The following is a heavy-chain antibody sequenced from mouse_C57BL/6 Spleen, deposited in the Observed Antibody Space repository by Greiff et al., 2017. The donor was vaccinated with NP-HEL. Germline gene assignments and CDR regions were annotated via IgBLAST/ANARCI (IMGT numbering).Heavy chain of an antibody. CDR3: ARGPTTVVSYYYAMDY. V-gene: IGHV1-42*01. J-gene: IGHJ4*01. D-gene: IGHD1-1*01. Sequence: EVKLQESGPELVKPGASVKISCKASGYSFTGYYMNWVKQSPEKSLEWIGEINPSTGGTTYNQKFKAKATLTVDKSSSTAYMQLKSLTSEDSAVYYCARGPTTVVSYYYAMDYWGQGTSVTVSS. CDR1: GYSFTGYY. CDR2: INPSTGGT.